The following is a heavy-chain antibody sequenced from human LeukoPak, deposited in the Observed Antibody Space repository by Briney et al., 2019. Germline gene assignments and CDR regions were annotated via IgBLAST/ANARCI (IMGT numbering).Heavy chain of an antibody. Sequence: GGSLRPSCTASGFTFNNYAMTWVRQAPGKGLEWVSAITGSGAYTNYADSVKGRFTISRDNSKNTIYLQMNSLRAEDTAIYYCAKRSSTSSGYFDFWGRGTLVTVSS. CDR1: GFTFNNYA. CDR2: ITGSGAYT. J-gene: IGHJ4*02. D-gene: IGHD3-22*01. CDR3: AKRSSTSSGYFDF. V-gene: IGHV3-23*01.